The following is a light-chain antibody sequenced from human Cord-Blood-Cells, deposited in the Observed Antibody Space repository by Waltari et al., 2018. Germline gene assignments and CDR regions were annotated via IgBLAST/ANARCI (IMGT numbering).Light chain of an antibody. Sequence: IVMTQSPATLSVSPGERATLSSRASQSVSSNLAWYQQKPGQAPRPLIYGASTRATGIPARFSGSGSGTEFTLTISSLQSEDFAVYYCQQYNNWPPWTFGQGTKVEIK. J-gene: IGKJ1*01. CDR2: GAS. CDR3: QQYNNWPPWT. V-gene: IGKV3-15*01. CDR1: QSVSSN.